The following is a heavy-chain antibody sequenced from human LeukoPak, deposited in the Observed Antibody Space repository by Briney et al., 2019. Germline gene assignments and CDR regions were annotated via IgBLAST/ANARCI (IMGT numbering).Heavy chain of an antibody. CDR3: ARERDYDTYFDY. CDR1: GFGVSSNH. V-gene: IGHV3-53*01. J-gene: IGHJ4*02. D-gene: IGHD3-22*01. CDR2: RQPGNVS. Sequence: GGSLRLSCAVSGFGVSSNHVAWVRQPPGKGLEWVSVRQPGNVSYYADSVKGRFTTSADSSKNSLYLQMNNLRSEDTALYYCARERDYDTYFDYWGQGTLVTASS.